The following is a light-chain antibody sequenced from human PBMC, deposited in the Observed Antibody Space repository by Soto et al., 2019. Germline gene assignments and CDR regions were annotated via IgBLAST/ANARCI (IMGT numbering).Light chain of an antibody. CDR3: QQNYRANPWT. V-gene: IGKV1-39*01. Sequence: IQMTQSPSSLSASVGDRITITCRASQSISRYLNWYQHKPXKAPKLLXNAASSLERGVPSRFSGGGSGTDFTLNISSLQHDDFANYYCQQNYRANPWTFGQGTKVDNK. CDR2: AAS. J-gene: IGKJ1*01. CDR1: QSISRY.